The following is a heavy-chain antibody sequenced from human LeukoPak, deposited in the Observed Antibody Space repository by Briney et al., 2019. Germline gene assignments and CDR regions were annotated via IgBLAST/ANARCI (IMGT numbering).Heavy chain of an antibody. D-gene: IGHD3-22*01. CDR3: ARHRYYETANDAFDI. J-gene: IGHJ3*02. Sequence: SETLSPSCSVCGGSISNFYWSWIRQPPGKGLEWMGYINYKGNTNYNPSLKSRVTISVDTSKSQFSLKLTSVTAADTAMYYCARHRYYETANDAFDIWGQGTMVTVSS. V-gene: IGHV4-59*01. CDR2: INYKGNT. CDR1: GGSISNFY.